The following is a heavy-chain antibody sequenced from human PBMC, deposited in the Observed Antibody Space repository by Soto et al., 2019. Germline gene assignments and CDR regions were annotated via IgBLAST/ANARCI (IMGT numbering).Heavy chain of an antibody. CDR3: ARVAATVIYYDNYGMDV. CDR2: IKQDGSEK. V-gene: IGHV3-7*05. D-gene: IGHD2-15*01. Sequence: GGSLRLSCAASGFTFSSYWMSWVRQAPGKGLEWVANIKQDGSEKYYVDSVKGRFTISRDNAKNSLYLQMNSLRAEDTAVYYCARVAATVIYYDNYGMDVWGQGTTVTVA. J-gene: IGHJ6*02. CDR1: GFTFSSYW.